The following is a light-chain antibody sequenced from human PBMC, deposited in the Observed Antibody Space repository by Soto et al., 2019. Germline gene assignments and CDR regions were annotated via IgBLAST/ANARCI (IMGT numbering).Light chain of an antibody. V-gene: IGKV3-15*01. CDR1: QSISNN. J-gene: IGKJ4*01. CDR3: QHYNDLPLT. CDR2: GAS. Sequence: EIVMTQSPATLSVSPGERATLSCRASQSISNNLAWYQQKPGQAPRLLIYGASTRATGVPARFSGSGSGTEFTLTISRLQSEDAAVYSCQHYNDLPLTFGGGTKVEIK.